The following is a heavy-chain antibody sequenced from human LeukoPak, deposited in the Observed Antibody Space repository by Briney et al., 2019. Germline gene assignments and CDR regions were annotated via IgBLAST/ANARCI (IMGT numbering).Heavy chain of an antibody. CDR1: GASMFSDS. V-gene: IGHV4-59*01. D-gene: IGHD1-26*01. J-gene: IGHJ4*02. CDR3: ARISSASGGAFDY. Sequence: PSETLSLTCTVSGASMFSDSWTWILQPPGKGLDWLGNISFTGGSNYSPPLKSRVNIFLDSSKNQFSLRLTSVTAADSAVYYCARISSASGGAFDYWGQGRLVTVSS. CDR2: ISFTGGS.